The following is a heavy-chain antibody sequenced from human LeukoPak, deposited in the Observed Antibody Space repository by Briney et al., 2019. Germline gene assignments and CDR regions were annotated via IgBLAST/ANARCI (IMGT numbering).Heavy chain of an antibody. CDR3: ARDLNYYYDSSGNMGY. Sequence: GSLRLSCAASGNYCMHWVRQAPGKGLEWVAVIWYDGSNKYYADSVKGRFTISRDNSKNTLYLQMNSLRAEDTAVYYCARDLNYYYDSSGNMGYWGQGTLVTVSS. J-gene: IGHJ4*02. CDR2: IWYDGSNK. CDR1: GNYC. V-gene: IGHV3-33*08. D-gene: IGHD3-22*01.